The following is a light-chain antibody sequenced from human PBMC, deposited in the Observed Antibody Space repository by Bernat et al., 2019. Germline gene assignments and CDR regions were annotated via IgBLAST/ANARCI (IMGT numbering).Light chain of an antibody. CDR2: LGS. CDR1: QSLRHSNGYKY. Sequence: DIVMTQSPLFLPVSPGEPASISCRSSQSLRHSNGYKYLDWYLQKPGQSPQLVIYLGSNRASGVPDRFSGSGSGTDFTLKISRVEAEDVGVYYCMQALQTPYTVGQGTKLEIK. CDR3: MQALQTPYT. V-gene: IGKV2-28*01. J-gene: IGKJ2*01.